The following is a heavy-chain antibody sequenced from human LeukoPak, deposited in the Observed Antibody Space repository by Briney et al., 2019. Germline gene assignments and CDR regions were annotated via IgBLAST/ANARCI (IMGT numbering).Heavy chain of an antibody. V-gene: IGHV3-21*01. D-gene: IGHD5-12*01. CDR1: GFTFSSYS. Sequence: GGSLRLSCAASGFTFSSYSMDWVRQAPGKGLEWVSFISTSSSYIYYADSLRGRFTISRDNAKKSLYLQINSLRAEDTAVYYCARVTRGGYDGYFDYWGQGTLVTVSS. CDR3: ARVTRGGYDGYFDY. CDR2: ISTSSSYI. J-gene: IGHJ4*02.